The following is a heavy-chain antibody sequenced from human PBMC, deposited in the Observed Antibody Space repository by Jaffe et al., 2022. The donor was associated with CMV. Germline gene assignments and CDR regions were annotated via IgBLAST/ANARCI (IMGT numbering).Heavy chain of an antibody. CDR1: GFTFSSYE. CDR2: ISSSGSTI. Sequence: EVQLVESGGGLVQPGGSLRLSCAASGFTFSSYEMNWVRQAPGKGLEWVSYISSSGSTIYYADSVKGRFTISRDNAKNSLYLQMNSLRAEDTAVYYCAREGWLHDAFDIWGQGTMVTVSS. D-gene: IGHD5-12*01. CDR3: AREGWLHDAFDI. V-gene: IGHV3-48*03. J-gene: IGHJ3*02.